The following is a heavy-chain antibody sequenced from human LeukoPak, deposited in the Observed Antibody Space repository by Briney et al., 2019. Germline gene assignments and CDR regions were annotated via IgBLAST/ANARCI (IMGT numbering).Heavy chain of an antibody. V-gene: IGHV3-74*01. CDR2: INSDGTST. D-gene: IGHD6-6*01. J-gene: IGHJ4*02. CDR3: ARVPNSSRKYYFDY. CDR1: EFMFSSYW. Sequence: GGSLRLSCVASEFMFSSYWMHWVRQVPGKGLVWVSRINSDGTSTNYADSVRGRFTISRDNAENTLYLQMNSLRVEDTAVYYCARVPNSSRKYYFDYWGQGTLVTVSS.